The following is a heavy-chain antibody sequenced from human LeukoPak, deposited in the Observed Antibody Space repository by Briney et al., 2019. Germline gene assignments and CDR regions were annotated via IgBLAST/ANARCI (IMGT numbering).Heavy chain of an antibody. D-gene: IGHD6-19*01. CDR2: VNPGGGST. CDR1: GYTFTSHY. Sequence: ASVKVSCKASGYTFTSHYMHWVRQAPGQGPEWMGIVNPGGGSTSYAQKFQGRVTMTRDTSTSTVYMELSSLRSEDTAVYYCARGAVAGTDTPDYWGQGTLVTVSS. J-gene: IGHJ4*02. V-gene: IGHV1-46*01. CDR3: ARGAVAGTDTPDY.